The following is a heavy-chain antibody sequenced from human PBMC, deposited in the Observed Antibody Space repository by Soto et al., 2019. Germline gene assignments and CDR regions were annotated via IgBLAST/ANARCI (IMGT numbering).Heavy chain of an antibody. CDR1: GVPFSDYY. Sequence: GGSLRLSCAASGVPFSDYYMSWIRQAPGKGLEWVSYISSSGSTIYYADSVKGRFTISRDNAKNSLYLQMNSLRAEDTAVYYCASGYCSGDSCYPTRGYWGQGTLVTVSS. V-gene: IGHV3-11*04. J-gene: IGHJ4*02. CDR3: ASGYCSGDSCYPTRGY. D-gene: IGHD2-15*01. CDR2: ISSSGSTI.